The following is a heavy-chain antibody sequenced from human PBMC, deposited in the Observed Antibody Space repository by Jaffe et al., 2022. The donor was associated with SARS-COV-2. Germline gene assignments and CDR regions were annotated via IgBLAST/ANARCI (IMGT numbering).Heavy chain of an antibody. CDR1: GYSFTSYW. V-gene: IGHV5-51*01. CDR2: IYPGDSDT. Sequence: EVQLVQSGAEVKKPGESLKISCKGSGYSFTSYWIGWVRQMPGKGLEWMGIIYPGDSDTRYSPSFQGQVTISADKSISTAYLQWSSLKASDTAMYYCARTEYSSSWPTTPPGWFDPWGQGTLVTVSS. CDR3: ARTEYSSSWPTTPPGWFDP. J-gene: IGHJ5*02. D-gene: IGHD6-13*01.